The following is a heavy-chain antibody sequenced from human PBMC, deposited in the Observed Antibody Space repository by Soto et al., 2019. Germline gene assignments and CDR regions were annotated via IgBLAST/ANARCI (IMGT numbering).Heavy chain of an antibody. D-gene: IGHD3-9*01. Sequence: GSLRLSCAVSGLTFSSFEMDWVRQAAGKGPEWISYISRGATTTYYADSVGGRFTISRDDAENSVFLQMDSLRVEDTAIYFCATRSTDYYFYWGQGTLVTVSS. CDR2: ISRGATTT. V-gene: IGHV3-48*03. J-gene: IGHJ4*02. CDR1: GLTFSSFE. CDR3: ATRSTDYYFY.